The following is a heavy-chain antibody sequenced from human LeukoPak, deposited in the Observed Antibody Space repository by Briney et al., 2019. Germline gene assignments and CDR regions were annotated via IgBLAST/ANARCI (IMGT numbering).Heavy chain of an antibody. D-gene: IGHD6-13*01. CDR1: GGSINNNY. CDR2: IYTSGST. CDR3: AREDSSSWLFDY. J-gene: IGHJ4*02. Sequence: PSETLSLTCTVSGGSINNNYWSWIRQTAGKGLEWIGRIYTSGSTNYNPSLKSRVTMSVDTSKNQFSLKLSSVTAADTAVYYCAREDSSSWLFDYWGQGTLITVSS. V-gene: IGHV4-4*07.